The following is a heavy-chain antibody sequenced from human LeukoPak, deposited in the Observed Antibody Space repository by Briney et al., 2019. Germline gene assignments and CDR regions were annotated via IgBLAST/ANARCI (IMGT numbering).Heavy chain of an antibody. J-gene: IGHJ4*02. D-gene: IGHD5-12*01. CDR2: ISSCSITI. Sequence: GGSLRLSCAASGFTFSSYSMNWVRQAPGRGLEWVSYISSCSITIYYADSVKGRFTISRDNAKNSLYLQMNSLRDEDTAVYYCARDRYSGYDLFDYWGQGTLVTVSS. CDR3: ARDRYSGYDLFDY. CDR1: GFTFSSYS. V-gene: IGHV3-48*02.